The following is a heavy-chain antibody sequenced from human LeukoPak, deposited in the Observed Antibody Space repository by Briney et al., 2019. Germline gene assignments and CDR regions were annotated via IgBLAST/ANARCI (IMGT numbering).Heavy chain of an antibody. CDR3: ARRELTTVTTYTWFDP. J-gene: IGHJ5*02. V-gene: IGHV4-38-2*02. CDR1: GYSMSSGYY. Sequence: PSETLSLTCTVSGYSMSSGYYWSWIRQPPERGLEWIGSMYHTGSTYYNPSLKSRVTLSVDTSKNQFSLKLSSVTAADTAVYYCARRELTTVTTYTWFDPWGQGTLVTVSS. D-gene: IGHD4-17*01. CDR2: MYHTGST.